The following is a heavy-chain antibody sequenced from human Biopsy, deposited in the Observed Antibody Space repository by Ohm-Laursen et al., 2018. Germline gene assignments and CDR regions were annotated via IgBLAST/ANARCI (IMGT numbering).Heavy chain of an antibody. V-gene: IGHV4-59*01. CDR3: ARATNSTGWPYYYLYGMDV. CDR2: IYYSGST. Sequence: SETLSLTCTPSRGSISSDYWSWIRQTPGKGLEWIGYIYYSGSTNYNPSLKSRVTISVDTSKNQFSLRLNSVTAADTVVYYCARATNSTGWPYYYLYGMDVWGQGTRVTVSS. CDR1: RGSISSDY. D-gene: IGHD2/OR15-2a*01. J-gene: IGHJ6*02.